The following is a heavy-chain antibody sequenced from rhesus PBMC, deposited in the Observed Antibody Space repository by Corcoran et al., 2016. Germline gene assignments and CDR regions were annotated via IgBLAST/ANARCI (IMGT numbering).Heavy chain of an antibody. CDR3: ERVMVICDAFDF. D-gene: IGHD4-17*01. V-gene: IGHV2-95*01. CDR1: GFSISTTGTA. J-gene: IGHJ3*01. CDR2: IYWKDSK. Sequence: QVTLKESGPALVKPTQTLPLTCTFPGFSISTTGTAVGWIRHPPGNAPEWLASIYWKDSKYYSTSLKSRLTITKDTSKNQMILTMTNMDPVDTATYYYERVMVICDAFDFWGQGLRVTVSS.